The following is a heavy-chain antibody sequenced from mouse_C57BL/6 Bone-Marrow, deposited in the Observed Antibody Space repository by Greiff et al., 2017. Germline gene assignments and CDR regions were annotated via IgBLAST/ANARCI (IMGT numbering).Heavy chain of an antibody. D-gene: IGHD1-1*01. J-gene: IGHJ2*01. CDR3: ARGPSNFPYWDY. Sequence: QVQLQQPGAELVMPGASVKLSCKASGYTFTSYWMHWVKQRPGQGLEWIGEIDPSDSYTNYNQKFKGKSTLTVDKSSSTAYMQLSSLTSEDSAVYYCARGPSNFPYWDYWGQGTTLTVSS. V-gene: IGHV1-69*01. CDR2: IDPSDSYT. CDR1: GYTFTSYW.